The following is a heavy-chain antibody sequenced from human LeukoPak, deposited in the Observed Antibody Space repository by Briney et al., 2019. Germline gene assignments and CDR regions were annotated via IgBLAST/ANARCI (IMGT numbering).Heavy chain of an antibody. D-gene: IGHD4-17*01. CDR2: IYSGGST. V-gene: IGHV3-53*01. Sequence: PGGSLRLSCAASGFTFSSNYMSWVRQAPGKGLEWVSVIYSGGSTYYTESVRGRFTISRDNSKNTLYLQMNSLRAEDTAVYYCARQYGDPTTFWFDPWGQGTLVTVSS. J-gene: IGHJ5*02. CDR1: GFTFSSNY. CDR3: ARQYGDPTTFWFDP.